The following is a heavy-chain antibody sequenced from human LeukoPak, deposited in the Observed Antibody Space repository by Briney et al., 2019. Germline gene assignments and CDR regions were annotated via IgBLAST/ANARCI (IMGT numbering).Heavy chain of an antibody. V-gene: IGHV3-7*01. J-gene: IGHJ4*02. D-gene: IGHD6-19*01. CDR1: GFTFSSYW. Sequence: GGSLRLSSAASGFTFSSYWMSWVRQAPGKGLEWVANIKQDGSEKYYVDSVKGRFTISRDNAKNSLYLQMNSLRAEDTAVYYCARANIAVAGTPFDYWGQGTLVTVSS. CDR3: ARANIAVAGTPFDY. CDR2: IKQDGSEK.